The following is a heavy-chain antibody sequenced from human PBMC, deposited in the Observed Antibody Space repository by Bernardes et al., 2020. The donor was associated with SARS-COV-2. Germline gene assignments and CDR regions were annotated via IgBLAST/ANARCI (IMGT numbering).Heavy chain of an antibody. CDR2: ISSTSSNT. J-gene: IGHJ4*02. CDR1: GFTFSDYA. CDR3: AKDRIGVAGVDY. D-gene: IGHD6-19*01. V-gene: IGHV3-23*01. Sequence: GGSLRLSCAASGFTFSDYAMTWARQAPGKGLEWVSTISSTSSNTYYADSVKGRFTISRDNSQNTIYLQMNSLRAEDTALYYCAKDRIGVAGVDYWGQGTLVTVSS.